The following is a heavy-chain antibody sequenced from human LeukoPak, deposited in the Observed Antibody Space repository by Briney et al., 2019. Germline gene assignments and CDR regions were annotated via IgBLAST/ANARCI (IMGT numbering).Heavy chain of an antibody. CDR2: INHSGST. D-gene: IGHD6-19*01. Sequence: PSETLSLTCAVYGGSFSGYYWSWIRQPPGKGLEWIGEINHSGSTNYNPSLKSRVTISVDTSKNQFSLKLSSVTAADTAVYYCARRSGSGWYGNYFDYWGQGTLVTVSS. CDR1: GGSFSGYY. V-gene: IGHV4-34*01. J-gene: IGHJ4*02. CDR3: ARRSGSGWYGNYFDY.